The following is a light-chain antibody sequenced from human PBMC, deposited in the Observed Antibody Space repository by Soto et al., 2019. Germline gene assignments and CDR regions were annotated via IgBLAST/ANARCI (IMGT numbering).Light chain of an antibody. CDR2: EVT. Sequence: QSVLTQPGSVSGSPGQSIAISCAGTRDDIGAYDYVSWYQQHPGNAPKLLVYEVTNRPSGVSDRFSGSKSGNTASLTISGLQAEDEADYSCNSYTNSSAAVFGGGTK. CDR3: NSYTNSSAAV. V-gene: IGLV2-14*01. J-gene: IGLJ3*02. CDR1: RDDIGAYDY.